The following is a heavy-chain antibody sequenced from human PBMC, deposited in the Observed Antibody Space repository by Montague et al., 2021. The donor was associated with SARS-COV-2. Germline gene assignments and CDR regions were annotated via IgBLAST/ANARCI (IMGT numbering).Heavy chain of an antibody. J-gene: IGHJ5*02. CDR1: GGSMSDHY. Sequence: SETLSLTCTVSGGSMSDHYWAWIRQPPGKGLEWLAYIYYSGGINSNASLKCRVSMSVDTSKNQFSLKLTSVTAADTAVYYCARAVSVRRAVNWFDPWGQGTLVTVSS. CDR3: ARAVSVRRAVNWFDP. CDR2: IYYSGGI. V-gene: IGHV4-59*11. D-gene: IGHD3-10*01.